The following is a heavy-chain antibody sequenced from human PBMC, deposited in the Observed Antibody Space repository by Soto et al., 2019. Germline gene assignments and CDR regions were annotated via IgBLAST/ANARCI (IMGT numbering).Heavy chain of an antibody. CDR2: IHSGT. CDR3: ARVNLRQYYDSRAYRGLDF. J-gene: IGHJ4*02. V-gene: IGHV3-53*02. Sequence: EVQLVEIGGGLIQPGGSLRLSCVASGFNVNNNYMTWVRQAPGKGLEWVSIIHSGTYYSDSVRGRFTISRDSSENTLYLQMDYLRAEDTAVYYCARVNLRQYYDSRAYRGLDFWGQGTLVTVSS. D-gene: IGHD3-22*01. CDR1: GFNVNNNY.